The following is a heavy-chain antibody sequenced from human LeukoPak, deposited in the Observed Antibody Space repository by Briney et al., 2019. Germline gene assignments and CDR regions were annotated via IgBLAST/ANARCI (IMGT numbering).Heavy chain of an antibody. J-gene: IGHJ4*02. V-gene: IGHV4-34*01. CDR3: ARGSRNFWSGYLLFDY. D-gene: IGHD3-3*01. CDR2: INHSGST. Sequence: SETLSLTCAVYGGSFSGYYWSWIRQPPGQGLEWIGEINHSGSTNYNPSLKSRVTISVDTSKNQFSLKLSSVTAADTAVYYCARGSRNFWSGYLLFDYWGQGTLVTVSS. CDR1: GGSFSGYY.